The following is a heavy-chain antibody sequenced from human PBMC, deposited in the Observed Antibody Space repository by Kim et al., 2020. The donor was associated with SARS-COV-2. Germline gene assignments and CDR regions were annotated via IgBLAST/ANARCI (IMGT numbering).Heavy chain of an antibody. CDR2: ISSSGSTI. Sequence: GGSLRLSCAASGFTFSDYYMTWIRQAPGKGLECVSYISSSGSTIYYADSVKGRFTISRDNAKNSLYLQMNSLRAEDTAVYYCVRDRRYCGTDCYYYGMDVWGQGTTVTVSS. CDR3: VRDRRYCGTDCYYYGMDV. J-gene: IGHJ6*02. D-gene: IGHD2-21*01. V-gene: IGHV3-11*04. CDR1: GFTFSDYY.